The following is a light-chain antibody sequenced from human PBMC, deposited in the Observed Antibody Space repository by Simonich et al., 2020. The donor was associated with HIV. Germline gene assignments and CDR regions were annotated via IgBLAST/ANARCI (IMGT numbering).Light chain of an antibody. CDR1: QSVSNY. V-gene: IGKV3-11*01. J-gene: IGKJ2*01. CDR2: DAS. Sequence: EIVLTQSPATLSLSPGEKATLSCRASQSVSNYLAWYQQKPGQAPRLLIYDASNRATGIPARFSGSGSGTDFTRTISSLEPEDFAVYYCHQRSNWPPWMYTFGQGTKLEIK. CDR3: HQRSNWPPWMYT.